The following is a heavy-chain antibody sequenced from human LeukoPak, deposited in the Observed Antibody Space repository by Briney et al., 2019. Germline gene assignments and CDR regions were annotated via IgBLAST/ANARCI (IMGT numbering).Heavy chain of an antibody. J-gene: IGHJ4*02. CDR3: AKDLPTKCRGDCPSDY. V-gene: IGHV3-23*01. CDR2: ISDSGGRT. CDR1: GFTFRSYG. Sequence: GGSLRLSCAASGFTFRSYGMNWVRQAPGKGLEWVSLISDSGGRTYYAESVKGRFAISRDNSKNTLYLQMNSLRVEDTAVYYCAKDLPTKCRGDCPSDYWGQGTLVTVSS. D-gene: IGHD2-21*02.